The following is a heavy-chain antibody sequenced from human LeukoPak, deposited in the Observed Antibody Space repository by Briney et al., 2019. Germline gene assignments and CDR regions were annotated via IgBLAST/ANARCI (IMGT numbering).Heavy chain of an antibody. CDR1: GGTFGTYG. CDR2: IIPIFRSV. CDR3: AWTHLLTGHFCYMDV. V-gene: IGHV1-69*05. J-gene: IGHJ6*03. D-gene: IGHD2-15*01. Sequence: SVKVSCKASGGTFGTYGISWVRQAPGQGLEWMGGIIPIFRSVNYAQKLQGRVTFTTDESTSTAYMELNSLSSEDTAVYYCAWTHLLTGHFCYMDVWGKGT.